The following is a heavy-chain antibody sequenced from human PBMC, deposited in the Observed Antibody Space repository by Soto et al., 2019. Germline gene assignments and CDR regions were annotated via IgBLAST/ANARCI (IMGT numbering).Heavy chain of an antibody. J-gene: IGHJ6*02. D-gene: IGHD3-3*01. V-gene: IGHV4-39*01. CDR2: IYYSGST. Sequence: QLQLQESGPGLVKPSETLSLTCTVSGGSISSSSYYWGWIRQPPGKGLEWIGSIYYSGSTYYNPSLKSPITIYVVTYNNQFSLELSSVTGADTAVYYCARIGRKYDFWSGYEGYYYYYGMDVWGQGSTVTVSS. CDR3: ARIGRKYDFWSGYEGYYYYYGMDV. CDR1: GGSISSSSYY.